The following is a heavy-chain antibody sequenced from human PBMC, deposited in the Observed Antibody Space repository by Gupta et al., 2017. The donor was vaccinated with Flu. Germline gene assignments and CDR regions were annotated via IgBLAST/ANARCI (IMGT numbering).Heavy chain of an antibody. CDR3: ARGRDSNYDSSGYYYSY. V-gene: IGHV3-53*02. CDR2: IYSGGST. D-gene: IGHD3-22*01. Sequence: EVQLVETGGGLIQHGGSLRLSCAASGFTVSSNYMSWVRRAPGKGLEWVSVIYSGGSTYYADSVKGRFTISRDNSKNTLYLQMNSLRAEDTAVYYCARGRDSNYDSSGYYYSYWGQGTLVTGSS. CDR1: GFTVSSNY. J-gene: IGHJ4*02.